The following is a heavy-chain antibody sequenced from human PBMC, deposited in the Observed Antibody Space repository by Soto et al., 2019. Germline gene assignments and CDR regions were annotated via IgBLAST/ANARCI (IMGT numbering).Heavy chain of an antibody. D-gene: IGHD3-16*02. J-gene: IGHJ4*02. V-gene: IGHV1-69*19. CDR3: ARSVGSGGVIGGFDY. CDR1: GGTFNTYA. Sequence: QVQLVQSGPEMKKPGSAMKVSCKASGGTFNTYAMNWVRQVPGQGLEWMGGIFPMFDVPRYAQKFQGRVTITLDESSTTAYMDLSSLRFDDTAVYYCARSVGSGGVIGGFDYWGQGTLVSV. CDR2: IFPMFDVP.